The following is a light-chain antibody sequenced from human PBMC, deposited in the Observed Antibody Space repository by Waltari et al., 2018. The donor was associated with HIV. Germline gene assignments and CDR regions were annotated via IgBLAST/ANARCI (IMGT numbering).Light chain of an antibody. J-gene: IGLJ1*01. Sequence: SYVLAQPPSVSVAPGKTARITCGGNNIGSKSVHWYQQKPGQAPVVVIYYDSDQIPERFSGSNSGNTATLTISRVEAGDEADYYCQVWDSSSDAYVFGTGTKVTVL. V-gene: IGLV3-21*04. CDR2: YDS. CDR1: NIGSKS. CDR3: QVWDSSSDAYV.